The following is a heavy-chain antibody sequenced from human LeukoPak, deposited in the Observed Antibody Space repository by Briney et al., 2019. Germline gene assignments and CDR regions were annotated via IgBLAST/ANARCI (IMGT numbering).Heavy chain of an antibody. CDR3: ARVRGCSSTSCYDYFDY. CDR1: GFTFSSYA. CDR2: ISYDGSNK. J-gene: IGHJ4*02. V-gene: IGHV3-30-3*01. D-gene: IGHD2-2*01. Sequence: PGGSLRLSCAASGFTFSSYAMHWVRQAPGKGLERVAVISYDGSNKYYADSVKGRFTISRDNSKNTLYLQMNSLRAEDTAVYYCARVRGCSSTSCYDYFDYWGQGTLVTVSS.